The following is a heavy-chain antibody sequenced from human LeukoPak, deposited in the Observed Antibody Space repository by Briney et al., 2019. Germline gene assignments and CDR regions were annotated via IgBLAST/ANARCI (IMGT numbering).Heavy chain of an antibody. CDR3: ARGNGGNSGY. J-gene: IGHJ4*02. CDR1: GGSFSGYY. D-gene: IGHD4-23*01. V-gene: IGHV4-34*01. Sequence: PSETLSPTCAVYGGSFSGYYWSWIRQPPGKGLEWIGEINHSGSTNHNPSLKSRVTISVDTSKNQFSLKLSSVTAADTAVYYCARGNGGNSGYWGQGTLVTVSS. CDR2: INHSGST.